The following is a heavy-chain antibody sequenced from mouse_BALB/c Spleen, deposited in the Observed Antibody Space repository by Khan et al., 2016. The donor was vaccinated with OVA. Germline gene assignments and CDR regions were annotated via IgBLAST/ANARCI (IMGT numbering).Heavy chain of an antibody. CDR1: GYTFTSYW. D-gene: IGHD1-3*01. Sequence: QVQLQQSGSELVRPGASVKLSCKASGYTFTSYWIHWVKQRPGQGLEWIGDIYPSDSYTNYNQNFKDKATLTVDTSSRTAYLQLSSPTSEDSAVFYCTRGVGYFDYWGQGTTLTVSS. CDR2: IYPSDSYT. CDR3: TRGVGYFDY. V-gene: IGHV1-69*02. J-gene: IGHJ2*01.